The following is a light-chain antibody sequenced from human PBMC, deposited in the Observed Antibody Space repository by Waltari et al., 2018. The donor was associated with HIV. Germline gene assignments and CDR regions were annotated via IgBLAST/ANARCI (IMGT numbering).Light chain of an antibody. J-gene: IGLJ3*02. CDR2: SNN. CDR1: GATIGGEP. V-gene: IGLV1-44*01. Sequence: QSVLPQPPPASGPPGQGVPISCPGSGATIGGEPVTCYQQLPGTAPKLLIYSNNQRPSGVPDRFSGSKAGTSASLAISGLQSEDEADYYCAAWDDSLNGWVFGGGTKLTVL. CDR3: AAWDDSLNGWV.